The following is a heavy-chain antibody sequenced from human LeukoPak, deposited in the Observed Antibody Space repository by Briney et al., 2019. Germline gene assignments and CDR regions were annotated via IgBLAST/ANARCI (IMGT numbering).Heavy chain of an antibody. CDR3: ARGGRFCDY. D-gene: IGHD3-3*01. CDR2: INGDGSST. Sequence: GRSLRLSCAASGFTFSSYWMHWVRHAPGKGLVCLSGINGDGSSTTYADSVKGRFTISRDNAKNTLYLQMNSLRAEDTAVYYCARGGRFCDYWGQGTLVTVSS. CDR1: GFTFSSYW. J-gene: IGHJ4*02. V-gene: IGHV3-74*03.